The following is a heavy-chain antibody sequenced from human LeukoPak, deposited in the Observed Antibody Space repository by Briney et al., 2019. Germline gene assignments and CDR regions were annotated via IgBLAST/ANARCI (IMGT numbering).Heavy chain of an antibody. CDR2: ISGSGGST. J-gene: IGHJ4*02. CDR1: GFTFSSYV. V-gene: IGHV3-23*01. Sequence: PGGCLRLSCAASGFTFSSYVMSWVGQAPGKGRVWVSAISGSGGSTYYADSVKGRFTISRDNSKNTLYLQMNSLRAEDTAVYYCAKDQKRYGGNGSPYFDYWGQGTLVTVSS. CDR3: AKDQKRYGGNGSPYFDY. D-gene: IGHD4-23*01.